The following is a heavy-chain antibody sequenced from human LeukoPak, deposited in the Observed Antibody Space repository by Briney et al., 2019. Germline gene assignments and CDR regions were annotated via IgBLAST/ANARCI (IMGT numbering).Heavy chain of an antibody. J-gene: IGHJ4*02. V-gene: IGHV3-23*01. D-gene: IGHD2-15*01. CDR1: GFSFSTYA. CDR3: AKQLGYCSDGSCYFPY. CDR2: ISNNGGYT. Sequence: GGSLRLSCAASGFSFSTYAMTWVRQAPGKGLEWVSAISNNGGYTYYADSVQGRFTISRDNSKSTLCLQMNSLRAEDTAVYYCAKQLGYCSDGSCYFPYWGQGTLVTVSS.